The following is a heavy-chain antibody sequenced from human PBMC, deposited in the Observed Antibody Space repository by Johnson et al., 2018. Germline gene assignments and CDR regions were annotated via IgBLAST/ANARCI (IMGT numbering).Heavy chain of an antibody. CDR2: ISSSSSYI. Sequence: VQLVQSGGGVVQXGRSLRLSCAASGFTFSSYSMNWVRQAPGKGLEWVSSISSSSSYIYYADSVKGRFTISRDNAKNSLYLQMNSLSAEDTAVDYCARDFGYFQHWGQGTLVTVSS. CDR3: ARDFGYFQH. D-gene: IGHD3-10*01. J-gene: IGHJ1*01. V-gene: IGHV3-21*01. CDR1: GFTFSSYS.